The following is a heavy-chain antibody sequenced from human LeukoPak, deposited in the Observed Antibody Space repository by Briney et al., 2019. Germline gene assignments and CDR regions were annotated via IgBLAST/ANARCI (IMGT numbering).Heavy chain of an antibody. CDR3: ARDMGRYSGYDYDY. CDR1: GYTFTVYY. CDR2: INPNSGGT. D-gene: IGHD5-12*01. V-gene: IGHV1-2*02. J-gene: IGHJ4*02. Sequence: ASVKVSCKASGYTFTVYYMHWVRQAPGQGLEWMGWINPNSGGTNYAQNFQGRVTMTRDTSISTVYMELTRLRSDDTAVYYCARDMGRYSGYDYDYWGQGTLVTASS.